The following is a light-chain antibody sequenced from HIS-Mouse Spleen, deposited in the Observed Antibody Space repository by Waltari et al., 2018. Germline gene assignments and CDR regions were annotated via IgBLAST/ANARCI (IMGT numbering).Light chain of an antibody. CDR1: QSVLYSSNNKNY. CDR2: WAS. CDR3: QQYYSTPLT. J-gene: IGKJ4*01. Sequence: DLVMTQSPDSLAVSLGERATINCKSSQSVLYSSNNKNYLAWYQQKPGQPPKLLIYWASTRESGVADRFSGSGSGTDFTLTISSLQAEDVAVYYCQQYYSTPLTFGGGTKVEIK. V-gene: IGKV4-1*01.